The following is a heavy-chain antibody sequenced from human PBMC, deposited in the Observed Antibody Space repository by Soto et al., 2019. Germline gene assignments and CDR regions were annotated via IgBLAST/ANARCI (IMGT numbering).Heavy chain of an antibody. CDR3: TTAYLWFGEFPYYMDV. CDR1: GFTFSNAW. J-gene: IGHJ6*03. Sequence: PGGSLRLSCAASGFTFSNAWMSWVRQAPGKGLEWVGRIKSKTDGGTTDYAAPVKGRFTISRDDSKNTLYLQMNSLKTEDTAVYYCTTAYLWFGEFPYYMDVWGKGTTVTVSS. CDR2: IKSKTDGGTT. D-gene: IGHD3-10*01. V-gene: IGHV3-15*01.